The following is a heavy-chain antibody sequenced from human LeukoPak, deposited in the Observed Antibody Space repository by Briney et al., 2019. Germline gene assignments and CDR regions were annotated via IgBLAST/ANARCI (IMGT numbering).Heavy chain of an antibody. D-gene: IGHD7-27*01. CDR1: GFTFDDYA. J-gene: IGHJ6*03. CDR3: ARDGERFFYYYYYMDV. Sequence: PGGSLRLSCAASGFTFDDYAMHWVRQAPGKGLEWVAVISYDGSNKYYADSVKGRFTISRDNSKNTLYLQMNSLRAEDTAVYYCARDGERFFYYYYYMDVWGKGTTVTVSS. CDR2: ISYDGSNK. V-gene: IGHV3-30*04.